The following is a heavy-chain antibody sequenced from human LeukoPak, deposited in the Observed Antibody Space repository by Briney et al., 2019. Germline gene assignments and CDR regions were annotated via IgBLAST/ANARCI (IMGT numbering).Heavy chain of an antibody. CDR1: GGSISSSSYY. CDR3: ARLGITMVRGVIITTNWFDP. V-gene: IGHV4-39*01. D-gene: IGHD3-10*01. J-gene: IGHJ5*02. Sequence: SETLPLTCTVSGGSISSSSYYWGWIRQPPGKGLEWIGSIYYSGSTYYNPSLKSRVTISVDTSKNQFSLKLSSVTAADTAVYYCARLGITMVRGVIITTNWFDPWGQGTLVTVSS. CDR2: IYYSGST.